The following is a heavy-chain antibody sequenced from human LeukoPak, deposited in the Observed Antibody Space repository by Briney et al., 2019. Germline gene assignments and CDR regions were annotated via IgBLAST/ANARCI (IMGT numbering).Heavy chain of an antibody. CDR1: GGSISSSSYY. CDR3: ARVKGSEYYYDSSGYSPYYYYYYMDV. J-gene: IGHJ6*03. Sequence: PSETLSLTCTVSGGSISSSSYYWGWIRQPPGKGLEWIVSIYYSGSTYYNPSLKSRVTISVDTSKNQFSLKLSSVTAADTAVYYCARVKGSEYYYDSSGYSPYYYYYYMDVWGKGTTVTVSS. CDR2: IYYSGST. D-gene: IGHD3-22*01. V-gene: IGHV4-39*07.